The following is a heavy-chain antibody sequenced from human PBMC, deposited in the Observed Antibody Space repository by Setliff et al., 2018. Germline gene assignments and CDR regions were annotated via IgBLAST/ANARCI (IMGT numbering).Heavy chain of an antibody. D-gene: IGHD6-19*01. J-gene: IGHJ3*02. CDR1: GYILTNYY. Sequence: ASVKVSCKTSGYILTNYYIHWVRQAPGQGLEWMGWINANTGGTREVQKFQGRVTMTRDTSIDTAYMEVNRLTYDDTAVYYCARVGGYASAWHGIEAFDIWGQGTKVTVSS. V-gene: IGHV1-2*02. CDR2: INANTGGT. CDR3: ARVGGYASAWHGIEAFDI.